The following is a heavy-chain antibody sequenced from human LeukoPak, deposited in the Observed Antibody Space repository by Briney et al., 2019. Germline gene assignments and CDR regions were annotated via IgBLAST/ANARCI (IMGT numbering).Heavy chain of an antibody. J-gene: IGHJ4*02. CDR3: ARDSAAYDTSGHCYDY. CDR2: ISLGSSYI. V-gene: IGHV3-21*06. CDR1: GFTFSAYR. D-gene: IGHD3-22*01. Sequence: GGSLRLSCAASGFTFSAYRMNWVRQAPGKGLEWVSSISLGSSYIYYADSVKGRFTISRDNAKNSLYLQMNSLRAEDTAIYYCARDSAAYDTSGHCYDYWGQGTLVTVSS.